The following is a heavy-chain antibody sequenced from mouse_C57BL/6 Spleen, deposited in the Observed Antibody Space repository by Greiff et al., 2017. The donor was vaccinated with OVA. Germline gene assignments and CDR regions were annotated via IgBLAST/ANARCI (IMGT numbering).Heavy chain of an antibody. CDR3: ARRVYYGSSPWFAY. V-gene: IGHV1-85*01. D-gene: IGHD1-1*01. J-gene: IGHJ3*01. Sequence: VQLQQSGPELVKPGASVKLSCKASGYTFTSYDINWVKQRPGQGLEWIGWIYPRDGSTKYNEKFKGKATLTVDTSSSTAYMELHSLTSEDSAVYFCARRVYYGSSPWFAYWGQGTLVTVSA. CDR1: GYTFTSYD. CDR2: IYPRDGST.